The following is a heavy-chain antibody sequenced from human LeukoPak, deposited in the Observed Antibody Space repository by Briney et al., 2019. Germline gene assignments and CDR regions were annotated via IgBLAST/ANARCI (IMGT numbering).Heavy chain of an antibody. CDR2: ISSSSSYI. V-gene: IGHV3-21*01. D-gene: IGHD3-22*01. CDR1: GFTFSSYS. Sequence: GGSLRLSCAASGFTFSSYSMNWVRQAPGKGLEWVSSISSSSSYIYYADSVKGRFTISRDNAKNSLYLQMNSLRAEDTAVYYCARGSQDSSGYYYEAFDIWGQGTMVTVSS. J-gene: IGHJ3*02. CDR3: ARGSQDSSGYYYEAFDI.